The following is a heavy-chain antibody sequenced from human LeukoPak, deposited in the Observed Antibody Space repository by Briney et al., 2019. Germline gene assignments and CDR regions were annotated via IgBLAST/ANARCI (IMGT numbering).Heavy chain of an antibody. CDR3: ARSDIAAAGLADY. Sequence: MSSETLSLTCTVSGGSISSSSYYWGWIRQPPGKGLEWIGSIYYSGSTYYNPSLKSRVTISVDTSKNQFSLKLSSVTAADTAVYYCARSDIAAAGLADYWGQGTLVTVSS. CDR2: IYYSGST. V-gene: IGHV4-39*07. D-gene: IGHD6-13*01. CDR1: GGSISSSSYY. J-gene: IGHJ4*02.